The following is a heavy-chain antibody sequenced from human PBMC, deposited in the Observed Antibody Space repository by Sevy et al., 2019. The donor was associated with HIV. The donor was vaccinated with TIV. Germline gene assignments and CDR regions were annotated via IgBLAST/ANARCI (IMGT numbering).Heavy chain of an antibody. CDR2: IYYSGST. V-gene: IGHV4-61*01. J-gene: IGHJ5*02. CDR1: GGSVSSGSYY. CDR3: ARERASHIAVVPAAISTWFDP. Sequence: SETLSLTCTVSGGSVSSGSYYWSWIRQPPGKGLEWIGYIYYSGSTNYNPSLKSRVTISVDTSKNQFSLKLSSVTAADTAVYYCARERASHIAVVPAAISTWFDPWGQGTLVTVSS. D-gene: IGHD2-2*01.